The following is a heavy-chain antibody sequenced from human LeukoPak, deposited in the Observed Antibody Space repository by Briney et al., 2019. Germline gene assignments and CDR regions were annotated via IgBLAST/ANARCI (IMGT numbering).Heavy chain of an antibody. J-gene: IGHJ3*02. CDR2: ISSSGSTI. D-gene: IGHD5-24*01. V-gene: IGHV3-11*01. CDR3: ARRDARWLQVDAFDI. CDR1: GFTFSDYY. Sequence: GGSLRLSCAASGFTFSDYYMSWIRQAPGKGLEWVSYISSSGSTIYYADSVKGRFTIPRDNAKNSLYLQMNSLRAEDTAVYYCARRDARWLQVDAFDIWGQGTMVTVSS.